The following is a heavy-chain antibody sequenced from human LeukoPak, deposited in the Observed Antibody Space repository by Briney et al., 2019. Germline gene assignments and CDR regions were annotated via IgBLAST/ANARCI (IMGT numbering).Heavy chain of an antibody. Sequence: PGGSLRLSCAASGFTFSSYAMHWVRQAPGKGLEWVAVISYDGSNKYYADSVKGRFTISRDNSKNTLYLQMNSLRAEDTAVYYCARAEYGYCSSTSCYVGGGEYWGQGTLVTVSS. D-gene: IGHD2-2*01. CDR3: ARAEYGYCSSTSCYVGGGEY. V-gene: IGHV3-30*04. CDR2: ISYDGSNK. J-gene: IGHJ4*02. CDR1: GFTFSSYA.